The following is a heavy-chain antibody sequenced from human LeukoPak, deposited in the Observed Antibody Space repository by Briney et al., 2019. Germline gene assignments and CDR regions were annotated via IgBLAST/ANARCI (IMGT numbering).Heavy chain of an antibody. CDR3: ARGSPPRRNYDSRGYYSFYFDY. V-gene: IGHV1-18*01. D-gene: IGHD3-22*01. CDR1: GYTFTSYG. J-gene: IGHJ4*02. Sequence: ASVKVSRKASGYTFTSYGNSWVRQAPGQGLEWMGWISAYNGNTNYAQKLQGRVTMTTDTATSTAYMELRSLRSDDTAVYYCARGSPPRRNYDSRGYYSFYFDYWGQGTLVTVSS. CDR2: ISAYNGNT.